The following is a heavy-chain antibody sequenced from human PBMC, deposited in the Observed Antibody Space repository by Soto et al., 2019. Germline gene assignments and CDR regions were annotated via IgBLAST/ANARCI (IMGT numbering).Heavy chain of an antibody. J-gene: IGHJ5*02. CDR1: GGSIRSGSYY. D-gene: IGHD3-3*01. CDR2: IYYSGST. Sequence: PSETLSLTCTVSGGSIRSGSYYWGWIRQPPGKGLEWIGSIYYSGSTYYNPSLKSRVTISVDTSKNQFSLKLSSVTAADAALYNCARCAYYDFWSGYAWGQGTLVAVS. CDR3: ARCAYYDFWSGYA. V-gene: IGHV4-39*01.